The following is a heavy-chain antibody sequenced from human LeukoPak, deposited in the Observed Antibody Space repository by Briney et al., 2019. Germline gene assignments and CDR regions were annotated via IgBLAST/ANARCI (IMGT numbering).Heavy chain of an antibody. J-gene: IGHJ4*02. CDR1: GVSMSSYY. CDR3: ARGRYGWLPFDY. Sequence: SETLSLTCTVSGVSMSSYYWSWIRQPPGKGLEWIGYIYYSGSTNYNPSLKSRVPISVDTSKNQFTLKLSSVTAADTAVYYCARGRYGWLPFDYWGQGTLVTVSS. V-gene: IGHV4-59*01. D-gene: IGHD3-16*01. CDR2: IYYSGST.